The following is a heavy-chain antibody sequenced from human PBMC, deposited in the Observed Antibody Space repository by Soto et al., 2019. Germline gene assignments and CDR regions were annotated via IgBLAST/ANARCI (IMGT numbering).Heavy chain of an antibody. D-gene: IGHD3-3*01. Sequence: ASVKVSCKASGYTFTSYAMHWVRQAPGQRLEWMGWINAGNGNTKYSQKFQGRVTITRDTSASTAYMELSSLRSEDTAVYYCARGDAMNTMFGVVDGLNYFDYWGQGTLVTVSS. V-gene: IGHV1-3*01. CDR3: ARGDAMNTMFGVVDGLNYFDY. CDR1: GYTFTSYA. J-gene: IGHJ4*02. CDR2: INAGNGNT.